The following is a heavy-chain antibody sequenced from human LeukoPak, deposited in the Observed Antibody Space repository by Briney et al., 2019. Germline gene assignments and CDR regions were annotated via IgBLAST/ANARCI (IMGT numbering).Heavy chain of an antibody. CDR3: AKDSGGTYFYYYYYMDV. CDR1: GFTFNRYS. CDR2: ISGSGTTI. D-gene: IGHD1-26*01. J-gene: IGHJ6*03. V-gene: IGHV3-23*01. Sequence: GGSLRLSCAASGFTFNRYSMSWVRQPPGKGLEWVSAISGSGTTIYYADSVKGRFTISRDNSKSTLYLQINSLRAEDTAVYYCAKDSGGTYFYYYYYMDVWGKGTTVTVSS.